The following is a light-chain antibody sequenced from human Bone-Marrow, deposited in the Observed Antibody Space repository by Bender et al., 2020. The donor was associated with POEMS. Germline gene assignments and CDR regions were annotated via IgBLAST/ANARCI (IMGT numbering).Light chain of an antibody. Sequence: QSALTQPASVSGSPGQSITISCTGTSGDIGNYKYLSWYQHHPGKAPQLIIYDFSSRPAGVSNRLSGSKSGNTASLTISGLQAEDEADYYCCSYSGTTSYLFGTGTKVTVL. CDR3: CSYSGTTSYL. J-gene: IGLJ1*01. V-gene: IGLV2-23*02. CDR1: SGDIGNYKY. CDR2: DFS.